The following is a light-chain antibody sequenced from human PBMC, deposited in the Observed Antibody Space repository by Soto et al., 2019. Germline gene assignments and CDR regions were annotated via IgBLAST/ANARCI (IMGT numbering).Light chain of an antibody. CDR3: QQYYSIFYT. CDR2: WAS. J-gene: IGKJ2*01. V-gene: IGKV4-1*01. Sequence: DIVMTQSPDSLAVSLGERATINCKSSQSILYSSNNRNYLAWYHQKPGQPPKLLIYWASTREYGVPDRFSGSGDGRDFTRAISGLQAEDVAVYCCQQYYSIFYTFGQGPKLDIK. CDR1: QSILYSSNNRNY.